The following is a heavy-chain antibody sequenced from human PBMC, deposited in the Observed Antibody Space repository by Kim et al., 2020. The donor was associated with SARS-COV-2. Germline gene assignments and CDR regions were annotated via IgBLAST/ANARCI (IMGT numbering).Heavy chain of an antibody. D-gene: IGHD4-17*01. Sequence: YSNPSLKSRVTISVDTSKNQFSLKLSSVTAADTAVYYCATTTVTTGAFDIWGQGTMVTVSS. CDR3: ATTTVTTGAFDI. V-gene: IGHV4-39*01. J-gene: IGHJ3*02.